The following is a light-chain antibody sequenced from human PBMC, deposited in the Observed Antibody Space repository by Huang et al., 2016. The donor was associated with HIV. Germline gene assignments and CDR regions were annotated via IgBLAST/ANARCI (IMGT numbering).Light chain of an antibody. CDR1: QNINTW. Sequence: DIQMTQSPSTLSASVGDRVTITCRASQNINTWLAWYQQKPGKAPDLLIYRASSLQVGVPSRFTGSGSGTEFTLTITSLQPDDLGTYYCQQYNTYLYTFGQGTKLEI. CDR3: QQYNTYLYT. CDR2: RAS. V-gene: IGKV1-5*03. J-gene: IGKJ2*01.